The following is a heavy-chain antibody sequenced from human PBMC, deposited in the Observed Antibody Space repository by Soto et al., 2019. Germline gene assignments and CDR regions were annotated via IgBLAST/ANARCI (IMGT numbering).Heavy chain of an antibody. J-gene: IGHJ4*02. CDR3: SKSIDH. CDR1: GFTFNSNW. CDR2: INQDGSEK. V-gene: IGHV3-7*01. Sequence: GESLKISCAASGFTFNSNWMDWVRQAPGKGLEWVANINQDGSEKNYVDSVKGRFTISRDNAKNSLYLQMSSLTAEDSALYYCSKSIDHWGQGALVTVSS.